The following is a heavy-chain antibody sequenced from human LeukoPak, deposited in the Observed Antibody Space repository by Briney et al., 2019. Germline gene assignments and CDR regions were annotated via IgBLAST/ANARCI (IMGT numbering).Heavy chain of an antibody. V-gene: IGHV3-23*01. J-gene: IGHJ4*02. CDR2: ISGSGGST. D-gene: IGHD6-13*01. Sequence: QTGGSLRLSCAASGFTFSSYGMSWVRQAPGKGLEWVSAISGSGGSTYYADSVKGRFTISRDNSKNTLYLQMNSLRAEDTAVYYCAKDAAGYGSTWYTGGQDYWGQGTLVTVSS. CDR1: GFTFSSYG. CDR3: AKDAAGYGSTWYTGGQDY.